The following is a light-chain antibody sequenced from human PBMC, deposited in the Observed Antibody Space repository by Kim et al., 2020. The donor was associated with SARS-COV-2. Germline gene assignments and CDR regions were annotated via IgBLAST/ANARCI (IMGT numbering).Light chain of an antibody. CDR3: QQTYISPFT. Sequence: ASVGDRVTITGRTSQNINSHLNWYHQKPGRAPKLLIYAASTLQGGVPSRCSGSGSETDFTLTISSLQPEDFATYCCQQTYISPFTFGPGTKVDIK. V-gene: IGKV1-39*01. CDR1: QNINSH. CDR2: AAS. J-gene: IGKJ3*01.